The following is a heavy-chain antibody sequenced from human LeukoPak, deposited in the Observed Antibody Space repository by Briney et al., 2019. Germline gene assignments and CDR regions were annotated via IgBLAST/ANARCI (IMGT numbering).Heavy chain of an antibody. CDR2: INTNTGNP. CDR1: GYTFTSYA. Sequence: ASVKVSCKASGYTFTSYAMNWVRQAPGQGLEWMGWINTNTGNPTYAQGFTGRFVFSLDTSVSTAYLQISSLKAEDTAVYYCARDSGYGFSSGYLGTPYYYGMDVWGQGTTVTVSS. J-gene: IGHJ6*02. D-gene: IGHD3-3*01. CDR3: ARDSGYGFSSGYLGTPYYYGMDV. V-gene: IGHV7-4-1*02.